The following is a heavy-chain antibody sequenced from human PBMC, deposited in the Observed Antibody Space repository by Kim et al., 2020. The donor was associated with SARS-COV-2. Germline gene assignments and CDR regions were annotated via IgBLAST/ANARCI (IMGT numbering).Heavy chain of an antibody. Sequence: SETLSLTCTVSGGSISNYYWSWIRQPPGKGLEWIGYIYYSGSTNYNPSLKSRVTISVDTSKNQFSLNLTSVTAADTAVYFCARSTSSKDGYNRLDYWGQGTLVTVSS. D-gene: IGHD5-12*01. J-gene: IGHJ4*02. CDR2: IYYSGST. V-gene: IGHV4-59*01. CDR1: GGSISNYY. CDR3: ARSTSSKDGYNRLDY.